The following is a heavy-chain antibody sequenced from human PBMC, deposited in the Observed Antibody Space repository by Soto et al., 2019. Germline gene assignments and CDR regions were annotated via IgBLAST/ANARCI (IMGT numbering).Heavy chain of an antibody. D-gene: IGHD2-21*01. Sequence: GESLKISCKGSGYNFTTYWIAWVRQMSGKGLEWMGIIYPGDSDTRYSPSFQGQVTISADKSISTAYLHWRSLKASDTAMYYCATFHTRAIGYFFDFWGQGTLVTLSS. CDR1: GYNFTTYW. CDR2: IYPGDSDT. CDR3: ATFHTRAIGYFFDF. V-gene: IGHV5-51*01. J-gene: IGHJ4*02.